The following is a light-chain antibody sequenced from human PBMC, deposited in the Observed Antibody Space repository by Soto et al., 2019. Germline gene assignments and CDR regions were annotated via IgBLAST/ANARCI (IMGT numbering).Light chain of an antibody. CDR2: DAY. CDR3: XXRXXXXXWX. J-gene: IGKJ1*01. CDR1: QSVSSY. Sequence: EIVLTQSPATLSLSPGERATLSCRASQSVSSYLAWYQQKPGQAHRLIIYDAYNRATGIPARFSGSGSGTDFTLTISRLEPEDFAVYXXXXRXXXXXWXFXQGTKVDI. V-gene: IGKV3-11*01.